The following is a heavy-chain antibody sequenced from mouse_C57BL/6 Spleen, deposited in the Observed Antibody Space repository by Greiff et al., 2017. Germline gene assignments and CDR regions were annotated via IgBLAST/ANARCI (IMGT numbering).Heavy chain of an antibody. J-gene: IGHJ2*01. CDR3: TRWATVVAGGFDY. CDR2: IDPETGGT. CDR1: GYTFTDYE. Sequence: QVQLQQSGAELVRPGASVTLSCKASGYTFTDYEMHWVKQTPVHGLEWIGAIDPETGGTAYNQKFKGKAILTADKSSSTAYMELRSLTSEDSAVYYCTRWATVVAGGFDYWGQGTTLTVSS. D-gene: IGHD1-1*01. V-gene: IGHV1-15*01.